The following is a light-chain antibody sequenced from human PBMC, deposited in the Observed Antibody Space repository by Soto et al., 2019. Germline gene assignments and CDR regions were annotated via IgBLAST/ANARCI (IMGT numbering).Light chain of an antibody. V-gene: IGKV3-20*01. CDR1: QSVSSSY. CDR2: GAS. CDR3: QQYGSSPFT. J-gene: IGKJ3*01. Sequence: EIVLTQSPGTLSLSPGERATLSFRASQSVSSSYLAWYQQKPGQAPRLLIYGASSRATGIPDRFSGSGSGTDFTLTISRLEPEDFAMYYCQQYGSSPFTFGPGTKVDIK.